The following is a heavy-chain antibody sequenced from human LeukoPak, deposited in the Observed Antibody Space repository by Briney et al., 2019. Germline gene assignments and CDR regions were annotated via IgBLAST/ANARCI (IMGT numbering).Heavy chain of an antibody. CDR3: ARVGILTNDAFDI. V-gene: IGHV1-58*01. Sequence: GASVKVSCKASGFTFTSSAVQWVRQARGQRLEWIGWIVVGSGNTNYAQKFQERVTITRDMSTSTAYMELSSLRSDDTAVYYCARVGILTNDAFDIWGQGTMVTVSS. D-gene: IGHD3-9*01. CDR1: GFTFTSSA. CDR2: IVVGSGNT. J-gene: IGHJ3*02.